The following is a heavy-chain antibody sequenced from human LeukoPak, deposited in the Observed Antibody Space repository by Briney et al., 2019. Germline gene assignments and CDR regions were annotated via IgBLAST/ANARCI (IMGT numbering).Heavy chain of an antibody. Sequence: SETLSLTCTVSGGSISSYYWSWLRQPPGKGLEGFGYIYYSGSTNYNPSLKSRVTISVDTSKNQFSLKLSSVTAADTAVYYCARAERYCSGGSCYYLFDYWGQGTLVTVSS. J-gene: IGHJ4*02. CDR3: ARAERYCSGGSCYYLFDY. D-gene: IGHD2-15*01. CDR2: IYYSGST. V-gene: IGHV4-59*01. CDR1: GGSISSYY.